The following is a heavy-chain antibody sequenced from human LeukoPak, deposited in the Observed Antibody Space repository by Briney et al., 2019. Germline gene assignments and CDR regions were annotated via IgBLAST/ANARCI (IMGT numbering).Heavy chain of an antibody. V-gene: IGHV1-2*02. CDR3: ARGPHWDPHFDY. CDR1: GYTFTCYY. D-gene: IGHD7-27*01. CDR2: INPNSGGT. J-gene: IGHJ4*02. Sequence: ASVKVSCMASGYTFTCYYMHWVRQAPGQGLEWMGWINPNSGGTNYAQKFLGRVTMTRDTSISTDYMELRRLRADDTAVYYCARGPHWDPHFDYCGQGTLVSVSS.